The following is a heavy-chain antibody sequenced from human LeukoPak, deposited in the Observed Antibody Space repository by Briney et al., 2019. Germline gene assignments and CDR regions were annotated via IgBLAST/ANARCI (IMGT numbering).Heavy chain of an antibody. CDR1: GFTFSSYA. CDR3: AKDTSIGRYCTNGVCSPFDY. V-gene: IGHV3-23*01. D-gene: IGHD2-8*01. CDR2: ISDSGDYT. J-gene: IGHJ4*02. Sequence: GGSLTLSCAGSGFTFSSYAMSWVRQAPGQGLEWVSVISDSGDYTSYADSVRGRFTISRDNSRNTLYLQMISLRPEDTAVYYCAKDTSIGRYCTNGVCSPFDYWGQGTLVTVSS.